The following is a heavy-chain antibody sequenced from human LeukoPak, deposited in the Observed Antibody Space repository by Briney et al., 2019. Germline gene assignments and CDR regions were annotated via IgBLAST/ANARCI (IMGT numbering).Heavy chain of an antibody. CDR3: ARDYLYAFDY. D-gene: IGHD2-2*01. V-gene: IGHV3-48*01. Sequence: GGSLRLSCAASGFSFSSYSMNWVRQAPGKGLEWVSYISGSGNAIHYTDSVKGRFAISRDNAKNALYLQMNSLRAEDTAVYFCARDYLYAFDYWGQGTLVTVSS. J-gene: IGHJ4*02. CDR1: GFSFSSYS. CDR2: ISGSGNAI.